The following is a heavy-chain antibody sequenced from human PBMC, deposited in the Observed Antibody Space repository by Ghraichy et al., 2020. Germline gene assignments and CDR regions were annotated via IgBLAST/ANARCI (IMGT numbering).Heavy chain of an antibody. V-gene: IGHV3-23*01. D-gene: IGHD2-2*01. CDR2: ISGSGGST. CDR1: GFTFSSYA. Sequence: GESLNISCAASGFTFSSYAMSWVRQAPGKGLEWVSAISGSGGSTYYADSEKGRFTISRDNSKNTLYLQMNSLRAEDTAVYYCAKYPLVVPAAIAVDYWGQGTLVTVSS. CDR3: AKYPLVVPAAIAVDY. J-gene: IGHJ4*02.